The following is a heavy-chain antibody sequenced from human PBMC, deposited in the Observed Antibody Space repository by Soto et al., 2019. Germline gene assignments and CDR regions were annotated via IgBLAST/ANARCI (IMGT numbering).Heavy chain of an antibody. D-gene: IGHD6-19*01. CDR2: TNSDGSST. CDR1: GFTFSNHW. J-gene: IGHJ4*02. Sequence: GGSLRLSCAASGFTFSNHWMHWVRQAPGKGLVWVSRTNSDGSSTSYADSVKGRFTISRDNAKNTLYLQLNSLTAEDTAVYYCARGGYNSDWHYEYWGQGTLVTVSS. CDR3: ARGGYNSDWHYEY. V-gene: IGHV3-74*01.